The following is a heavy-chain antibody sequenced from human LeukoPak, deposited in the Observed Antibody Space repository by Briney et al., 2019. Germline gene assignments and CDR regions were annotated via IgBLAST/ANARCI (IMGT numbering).Heavy chain of an antibody. D-gene: IGHD4-17*01. V-gene: IGHV1-69*04. J-gene: IGHJ4*02. CDR3: AGGALEGTTVIDY. Sequence: ASVKVSCKASGGTFSSYAISWVRQAPGQGLEWMGRIIPILGIANYAQKFQGRVTITADKSTSTAYMELSSLRSEDTAVYYCAGGALEGTTVIDYWGQGTLVTASS. CDR1: GGTFSSYA. CDR2: IIPILGIA.